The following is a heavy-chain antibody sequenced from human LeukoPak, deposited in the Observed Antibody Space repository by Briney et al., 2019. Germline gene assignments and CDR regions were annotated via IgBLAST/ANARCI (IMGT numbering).Heavy chain of an antibody. J-gene: IGHJ3*01. CDR2: IHYDGRA. CDR1: GGSISSANHF. CDR3: AREVITPGDSDGFDL. D-gene: IGHD2-2*01. V-gene: IGHV4-30-4*08. Sequence: SQTLSLTXTVSGGSISSANHFWSWVRQSPGEGLEWIGYIHYDGRAHYNPSLKSRVSMSLDMSKNQFSLSLSSVTAADTAIYYCAREVITPGDSDGFDLWGQGKMVSVSS.